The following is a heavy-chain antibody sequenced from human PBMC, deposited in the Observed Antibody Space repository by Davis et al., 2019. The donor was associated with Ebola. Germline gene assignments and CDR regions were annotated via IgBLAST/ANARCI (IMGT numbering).Heavy chain of an antibody. CDR3: ARVNFCIGGSCYSHDH. V-gene: IGHV4-34*01. Sequence: MPSETLSLTCAVYGGSFNGYYWSWIRQPPGKGLEWIGEIYHTGDTNYNPSLKSRVTISVDTSKNQFSLRLNSVTAADTAVYYCARVNFCIGGSCYSHDHWGQGTLVTVSS. J-gene: IGHJ5*02. D-gene: IGHD2-15*01. CDR1: GGSFNGYY. CDR2: IYHTGDT.